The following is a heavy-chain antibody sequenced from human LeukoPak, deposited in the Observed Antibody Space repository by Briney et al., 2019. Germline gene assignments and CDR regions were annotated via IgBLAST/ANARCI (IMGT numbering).Heavy chain of an antibody. CDR2: ISGSGGST. CDR3: ARGENSNSQFLWFGEDPVEYYLGMDG. V-gene: IGHV3-23*01. J-gene: IGHJ6*02. Sequence: PGGSLRPSCAPSGFTFSSYAMSWVRQAPGKGLEWVSAISGSGGSTYYADSVKGRFTISRDNAKNSLSLEMNSLRAEDTAMYYCARGENSNSQFLWFGEDPVEYYLGMDGWGQGTTVTVSS. CDR1: GFTFSSYA. D-gene: IGHD3-10*01.